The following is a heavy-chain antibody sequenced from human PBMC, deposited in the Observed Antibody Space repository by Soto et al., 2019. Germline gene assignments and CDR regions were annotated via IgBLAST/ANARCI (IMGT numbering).Heavy chain of an antibody. V-gene: IGHV1-18*01. CDR1: GSTFSNYG. CDR2: ISGYNENT. Sequence: QVRLLPSGAELKKPGASVKVSCKASGSTFSNYGITWVRQAPGQGLEWMVWISGYNENTEYAQKFQDRVTVTLDTSTNKAYLELRGLRSDATDMFYCSRASHGDYDGYYFDYWRQGTLVTVSS. J-gene: IGHJ4*02. D-gene: IGHD4-17*01. CDR3: SRASHGDYDGYYFDY.